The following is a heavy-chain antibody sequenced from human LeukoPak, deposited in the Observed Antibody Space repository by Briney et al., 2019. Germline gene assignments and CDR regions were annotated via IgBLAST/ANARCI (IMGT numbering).Heavy chain of an antibody. J-gene: IGHJ4*02. Sequence: SETLSLTCAVSGGSISSGGYSWSWIRQPPGKGLEWIGYIYYSGSTYYNPSLKSRVAISVDTSKNQFSLKLSSVTAADTAVYYCARGGYNYGDYVIDYWGQGTLVTVSS. CDR3: ARGGYNYGDYVIDY. V-gene: IGHV4-30-4*07. CDR1: GGSISSGGYS. CDR2: IYYSGST. D-gene: IGHD4-17*01.